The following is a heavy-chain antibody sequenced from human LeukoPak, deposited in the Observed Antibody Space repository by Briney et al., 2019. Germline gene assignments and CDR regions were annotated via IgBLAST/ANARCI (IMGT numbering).Heavy chain of an antibody. D-gene: IGHD2-2*01. CDR1: GYIFTNYG. V-gene: IGHV1-18*01. Sequence: ASVKVSCKASGYIFTNYGISWVRQAPGQGLEWMGWISAYNANTNYAQKIQGRVTMTTETYTTTAYMELRSLRSDDTAVYYCARDAPLEDIVVVSAANSPLHDYWGQGTLVTVSS. J-gene: IGHJ4*02. CDR2: ISAYNANT. CDR3: ARDAPLEDIVVVSAANSPLHDY.